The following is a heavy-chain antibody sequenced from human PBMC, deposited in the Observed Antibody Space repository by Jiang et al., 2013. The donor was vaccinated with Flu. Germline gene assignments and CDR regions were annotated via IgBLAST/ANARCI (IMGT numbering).Heavy chain of an antibody. V-gene: IGHV3-21*01. CDR3: ARKRPSETYVHYYGMDV. CDR2: ISVTSKYI. CDR1: GFTFRAYT. Sequence: VQLVESGGGLARPGRSLRLSCAASGFTFRAYTMNWVRQAPGKGLEWVSSISVTSKYIYYADSVRGRFTIFRDNAKNSVYLQMDSLRADDTAVYYCARKRPSETYVHYYGMDVWGLGTTVTVSS. D-gene: IGHD3-16*01. J-gene: IGHJ6*02.